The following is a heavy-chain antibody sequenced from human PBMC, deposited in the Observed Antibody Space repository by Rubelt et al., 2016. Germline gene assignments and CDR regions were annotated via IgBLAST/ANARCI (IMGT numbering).Heavy chain of an antibody. V-gene: IGHV4-39*07. CDR3: ARQAPYSYGYDY. Sequence: QLQLQESGPGLVKPSETLSLTCTVSGGSISSSSYYWGWIRQPPVNGLEWIGSIYYSGSTYYNPSLKCRVPISVDTSTNQFSRKLSSVPAADTAVYYCARQAPYSYGYDYWGQGTLVTVS. CDR1: GGSISSSSYY. J-gene: IGHJ4*02. D-gene: IGHD5-18*01. CDR2: IYYSGST.